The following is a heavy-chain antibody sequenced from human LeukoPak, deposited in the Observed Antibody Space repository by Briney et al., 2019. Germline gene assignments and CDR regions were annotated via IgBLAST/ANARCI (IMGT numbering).Heavy chain of an antibody. D-gene: IGHD6-13*01. CDR2: IVVGSGNT. CDR3: AATPRAAAGVNVDY. CDR1: VFTFTSSA. Sequence: SVKVSCKASVFTFTSSAMQWVRQARGQRLEWIGWIVVGSGNTNYAQKFQERVTITRDMSTSTDYMELSSLRSEDTAVYYCAATPRAAAGVNVDYWGQGTLVTVSS. J-gene: IGHJ4*02. V-gene: IGHV1-58*02.